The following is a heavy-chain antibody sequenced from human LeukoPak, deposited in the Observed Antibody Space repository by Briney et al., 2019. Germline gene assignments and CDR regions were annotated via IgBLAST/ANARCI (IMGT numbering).Heavy chain of an antibody. J-gene: IGHJ3*02. CDR3: ASVWLGNAFDI. CDR1: GYTFTGYY. CDR2: ISTYNGNT. V-gene: IGHV1-18*04. Sequence: GASVKVSCKASGYTFTGYYMHWVRQAPGQGLEWMGWISTYNGNTKYTHKLQARITMTTDTSTNTAYMELRSLRSDDTALYYCASVWLGNAFDIWGQGTMVTVSS. D-gene: IGHD6-19*01.